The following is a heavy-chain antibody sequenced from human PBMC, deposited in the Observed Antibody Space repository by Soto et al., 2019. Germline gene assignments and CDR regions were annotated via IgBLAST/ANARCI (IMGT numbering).Heavy chain of an antibody. D-gene: IGHD2-8*02. CDR1: GGSFSGDY. Sequence: QVQLQQWGAGLLKPSETLSLTCAVYGGSFSGDYWTWIRQPPGTGLEWIGESNHSGSTNYNPSLKRRVTISVDTSKNQFSLKLTSVTAADTAVYYCARDKITGLFDYWGQGTLVTVSS. J-gene: IGHJ4*02. V-gene: IGHV4-34*01. CDR2: SNHSGST. CDR3: ARDKITGLFDY.